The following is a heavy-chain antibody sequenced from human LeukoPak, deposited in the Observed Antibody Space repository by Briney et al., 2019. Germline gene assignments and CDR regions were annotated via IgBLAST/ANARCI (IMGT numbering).Heavy chain of an antibody. CDR1: GFTFSSYG. CDR3: ASSADDSSGYYPYWYFDL. V-gene: IGHV3-30*03. Sequence: GGSLRLSCAASGFTFSSYGMHWVRQAPGKGLEWVAVISYDGSNKYYADSVKGRFTISRDNAKNSLYLQMNSLRAEDTAVYYCASSADDSSGYYPYWYFDLWGRGTLVTVSS. D-gene: IGHD3-22*01. CDR2: ISYDGSNK. J-gene: IGHJ2*01.